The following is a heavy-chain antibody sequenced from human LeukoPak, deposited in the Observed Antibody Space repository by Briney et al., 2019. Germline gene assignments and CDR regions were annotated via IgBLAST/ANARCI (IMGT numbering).Heavy chain of an antibody. J-gene: IGHJ3*02. CDR1: GYTFTGYY. Sequence: GASVKVSCKASGYTFTGYYMHWVRQAPGQGLEWMGWINPNSGGTNYAQKFQGRVTMTRDTSISTAYMELSRLRSDDTAVYYCARDANPGWWGMGAFDIWGQGTMVTVSS. CDR2: INPNSGGT. CDR3: ARDANPGWWGMGAFDI. D-gene: IGHD2-15*01. V-gene: IGHV1-2*02.